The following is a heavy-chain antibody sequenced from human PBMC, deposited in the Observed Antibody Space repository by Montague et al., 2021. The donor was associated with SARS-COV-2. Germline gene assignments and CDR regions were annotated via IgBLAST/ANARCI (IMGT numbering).Heavy chain of an antibody. CDR2: IFSIGTT. J-gene: IGHJ4*02. CDR1: GSSGDHF. CDR3: ARASYRARVTEVFDY. V-gene: IGHV4-31*03. D-gene: IGHD1-26*01. Sequence: TLSLTCSVSGSSGDHFWTWIRQQPGKALEWIGYIFSIGTTYYTPSLKGRLSFSIDTSQNAFSLTLNSVTAADTAMYYCARASYRARVTEVFDYWGQGTLVTVSS.